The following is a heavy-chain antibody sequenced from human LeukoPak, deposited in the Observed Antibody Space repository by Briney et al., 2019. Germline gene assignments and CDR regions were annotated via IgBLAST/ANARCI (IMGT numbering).Heavy chain of an antibody. V-gene: IGHV4-39*07. CDR3: ARVNDGSGYYDSSGYLGSFFLD. CDR2: IYYSGST. CDR1: GGSISSSSYY. D-gene: IGHD3-22*01. Sequence: SETLSLTCTVSGGSISSSSYYWGWIRQPPGKGLEWIGSIYYSGSTYYNPSLKSRVTISVDTSKNQFSLKLSSVTAADTAVYYCARVNDGSGYYDSSGYLGSFFLDWGQGTLVTVSS. J-gene: IGHJ4*02.